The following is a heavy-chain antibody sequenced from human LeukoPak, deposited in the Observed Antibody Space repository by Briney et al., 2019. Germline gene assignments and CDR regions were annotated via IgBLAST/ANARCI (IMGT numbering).Heavy chain of an antibody. D-gene: IGHD1-26*01. CDR1: GFTVSTNY. V-gene: IGHV3-53*01. CDR3: ASGKRYSGSSSLDY. Sequence: GGSLRLSCAASGFTVSTNYMSWVRQAPGKGLEWVSIVYSGGSSYYADSVKGRFTISRDNSKNSLYLQMNSLRAEDTAVYYCASGKRYSGSSSLDYWGQGTLVTVSS. J-gene: IGHJ4*02. CDR2: VYSGGSS.